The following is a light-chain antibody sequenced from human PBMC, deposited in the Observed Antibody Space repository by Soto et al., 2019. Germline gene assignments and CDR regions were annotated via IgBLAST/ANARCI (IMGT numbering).Light chain of an antibody. CDR3: QQYNIYPFS. V-gene: IGKV1-5*03. CDR2: KSS. CDR1: EEVRSW. Sequence: DVQMTQSPLTLSAYVGDRVTITCRASEEVRSWLAWYQQKPGKAPKLLIYKSSTLESGVPSRFSGYESGTDFTLTISSLQPEDVATYYCQQYNIYPFSFGPGTKVEVK. J-gene: IGKJ3*01.